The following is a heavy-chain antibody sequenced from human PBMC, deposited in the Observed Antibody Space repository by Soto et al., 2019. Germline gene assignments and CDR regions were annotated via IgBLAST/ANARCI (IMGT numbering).Heavy chain of an antibody. CDR2: ISWNSGSI. CDR1: GFTFDDYA. Sequence: GGSLRLSCAASGFTFDDYAMHWVRQAPGKGLEWVSGISWNSGSIGYADSVKGRFTISRDNAKNSLYLQMNSLRAEDTALYYCAKDGTWGSSSRLTDYYYYYMDVWGKGTTVTVSS. V-gene: IGHV3-9*01. D-gene: IGHD6-6*01. J-gene: IGHJ6*03. CDR3: AKDGTWGSSSRLTDYYYYYMDV.